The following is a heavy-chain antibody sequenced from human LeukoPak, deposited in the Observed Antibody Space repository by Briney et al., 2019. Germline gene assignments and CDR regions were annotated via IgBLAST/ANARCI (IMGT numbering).Heavy chain of an antibody. D-gene: IGHD5/OR15-5a*01. CDR1: GFTFSSYA. CDR2: ISYDGSNK. CDR3: ARGLRDYYYYMDV. Sequence: QSGGSLRLSCAASGFTFSSYAMHWVRQAPGKGLEWVAVISYDGSNKYYADSVKGRFTISRDNSKNTLYLQMNSLRAEDTAVYYCARGLRDYYYYMDVWGKGTTVTVSS. V-gene: IGHV3-30*01. J-gene: IGHJ6*03.